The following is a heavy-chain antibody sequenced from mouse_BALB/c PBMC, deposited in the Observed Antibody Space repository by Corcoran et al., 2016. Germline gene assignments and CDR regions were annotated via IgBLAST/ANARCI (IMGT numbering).Heavy chain of an antibody. CDR1: GYSITSGYY. CDR2: ISYDGSN. CDR3: AREGGGNYEDYYAMDY. V-gene: IGHV3-6*02. Sequence: DVQLQESGPGLVKPSQSLSLTCSVTGYSITSGYYWNWIRQFPGNKLEWMGYISYDGSNNYNPSLKNRISITRDTSKNQFFLKLNSVTTEDTATYYCAREGGGNYEDYYAMDYWGQGTSVTVSS. J-gene: IGHJ4*01. D-gene: IGHD2-1*01.